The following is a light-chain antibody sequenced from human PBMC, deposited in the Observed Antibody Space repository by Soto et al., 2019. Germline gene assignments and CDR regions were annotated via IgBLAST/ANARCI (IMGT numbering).Light chain of an antibody. CDR1: QSVAFY. J-gene: IGKJ2*01. V-gene: IGKV3-11*01. Sequence: EIVLTQSPATLSLSPGERATLSCRASQSVAFYVAWYQQRPGQAPRLLISDASNRATGIPARFSASGSGTDFTLTISSLEPEDFAVYYCQQRSNWPSYTFGQGTKLEIK. CDR2: DAS. CDR3: QQRSNWPSYT.